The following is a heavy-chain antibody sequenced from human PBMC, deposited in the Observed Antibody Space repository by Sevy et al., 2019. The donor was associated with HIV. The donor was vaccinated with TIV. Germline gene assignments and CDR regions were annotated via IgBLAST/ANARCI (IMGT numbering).Heavy chain of an antibody. V-gene: IGHV3-33*01. CDR2: IWNDGSNK. Sequence: GGSLRLSCAASGFTFSNYGMHWVRQAPGKGLEWVAVIWNDGSNKYYADSVRGRFTISRDHSKNTLYLQMNSLGLEDTAVYFCARGGDFNDRSAKRDFDYWGQGTLVTVSS. CDR3: ARGGDFNDRSAKRDFDY. J-gene: IGHJ4*02. D-gene: IGHD3-22*01. CDR1: GFTFSNYG.